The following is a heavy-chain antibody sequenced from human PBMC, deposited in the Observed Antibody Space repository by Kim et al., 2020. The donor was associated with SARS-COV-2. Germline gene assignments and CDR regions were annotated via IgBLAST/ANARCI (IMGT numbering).Heavy chain of an antibody. CDR3: ARVMTTVTAGYFDY. V-gene: IGHV4-34*01. CDR2: INHSGST. J-gene: IGHJ4*02. Sequence: SETLSLTCAVYGGSFSGYYWSWIRQPPGKGLEWIGEINHSGSTNYNPSLKSRVTISVDTSKNQFSLKLSSVTAADTAVYYCARVMTTVTAGYFDYWGQGT. D-gene: IGHD4-17*01. CDR1: GGSFSGYY.